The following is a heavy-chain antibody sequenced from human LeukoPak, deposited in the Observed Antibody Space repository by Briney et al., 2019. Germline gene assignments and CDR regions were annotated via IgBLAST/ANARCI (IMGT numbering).Heavy chain of an antibody. Sequence: SETLSLTCSVSGGSISGSSYYWGWIRQPPGKGLEWIGSIYYSGSTYYNPSLKSRVTISVDTSKNPFSLKLSSVTATDTAVYSCARLGYCSGGSCYGGQFDFWGQGALVTVSS. J-gene: IGHJ4*02. CDR3: ARLGYCSGGSCYGGQFDF. D-gene: IGHD2-15*01. CDR2: IYYSGST. CDR1: GGSISGSSYY. V-gene: IGHV4-39*01.